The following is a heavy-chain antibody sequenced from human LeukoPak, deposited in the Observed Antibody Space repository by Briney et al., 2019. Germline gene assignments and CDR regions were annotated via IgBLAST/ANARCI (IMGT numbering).Heavy chain of an antibody. CDR2: IYPGDSDT. V-gene: IGHV5-51*01. CDR3: ARRHCSSTSCYFDI. J-gene: IGHJ3*02. Sequence: NRGESLKISCKGSGYSFTSYWIGWVRRMPGKGLEWMGIIYPGDSDTRYSPSFQGQVTISADKSISTAYLQWSSLKASDTAMYYCARRHCSSTSCYFDIWGQGTMVTVSS. D-gene: IGHD2-2*01. CDR1: GYSFTSYW.